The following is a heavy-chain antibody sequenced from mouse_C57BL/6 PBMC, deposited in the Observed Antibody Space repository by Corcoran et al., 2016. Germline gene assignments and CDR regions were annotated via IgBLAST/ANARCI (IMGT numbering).Heavy chain of an antibody. CDR3: ARGLLVYYFDY. D-gene: IGHD2-3*01. CDR1: GYTFTDYY. CDR2: INPNNGGT. Sequence: EVQLQQSGPELVKPGASVKISCKASGYTFTDYYMNWVKQSHGKSLEWIGDINPNNGGTSYNQKFKGKATLTVDKSSSTAYMELRSLTSEDSAVYYCARGLLVYYFDYWGQGTTLTVSS. J-gene: IGHJ2*01. V-gene: IGHV1-26*01.